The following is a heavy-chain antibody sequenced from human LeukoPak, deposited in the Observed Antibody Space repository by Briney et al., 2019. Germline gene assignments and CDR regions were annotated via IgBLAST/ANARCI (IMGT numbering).Heavy chain of an antibody. CDR1: GYTFTSYD. CDR2: MNPNSGNT. CDR3: ARGYYYDSSGSNWFDP. D-gene: IGHD3-22*01. V-gene: IGHV1-8*01. Sequence: ASVKVSCKASGYTFTSYDINWVRQATGQGLEWMGWMNPNSGNTGYARKFQGRVTMTRNTSISTAYMELSSLRSEDTAVYYCARGYYYDSSGSNWFDPWGQGTLVTVSS. J-gene: IGHJ5*02.